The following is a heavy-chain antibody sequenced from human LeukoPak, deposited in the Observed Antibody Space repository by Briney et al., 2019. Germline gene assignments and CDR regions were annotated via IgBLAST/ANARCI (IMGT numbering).Heavy chain of an antibody. CDR1: GFTFSTYV. D-gene: IGHD3-10*01. V-gene: IGHV3-30-3*01. J-gene: IGHJ6*02. CDR3: ARVHLGGYGMDV. CDR2: ISFDGTNK. Sequence: GGSLRLSCAASGFTFSTYVMHWVRQAPGKGLEWVAVISFDGTNKYYADSVKGRFTISRDNSKNTLFLQMSRLRAEDMAVYYCARVHLGGYGMDVWGQGTTVTVSS.